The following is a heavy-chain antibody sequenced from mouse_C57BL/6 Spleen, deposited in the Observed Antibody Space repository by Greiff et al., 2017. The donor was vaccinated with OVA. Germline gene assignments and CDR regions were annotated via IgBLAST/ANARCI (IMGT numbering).Heavy chain of an antibody. CDR1: GFTFSSYA. J-gene: IGHJ3*01. CDR3: TRPGGSSWFAY. D-gene: IGHD1-1*02. Sequence: EVKLVESGEGLVKPGGSLKLSCAASGFTFSSYAMSWVRQTPEKRLEWVAYISSGGDYINYADTVKGRFTFSRDNARNTLYLQMSSLKSEDTGMYYCTRPGGSSWFAYWGQGTLVTVSA. CDR2: ISSGGDYI. V-gene: IGHV5-9-1*02.